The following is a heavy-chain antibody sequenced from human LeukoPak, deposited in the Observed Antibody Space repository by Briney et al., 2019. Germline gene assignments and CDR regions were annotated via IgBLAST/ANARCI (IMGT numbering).Heavy chain of an antibody. CDR1: GFTFSSYA. V-gene: IGHV3-30-3*01. CDR2: ISYDGSNK. Sequence: GGSLRLSCAASGFTFSSYAMHWVRQAPGKGLEWVAVISYDGSNKYYADSVKGRFTISRDNSKNTLYLQMNSLRAEDTAVYYCAKDFFLDTAMGPPAGDFDYWGQGTLVTVSS. J-gene: IGHJ4*02. D-gene: IGHD5-18*01. CDR3: AKDFFLDTAMGPPAGDFDY.